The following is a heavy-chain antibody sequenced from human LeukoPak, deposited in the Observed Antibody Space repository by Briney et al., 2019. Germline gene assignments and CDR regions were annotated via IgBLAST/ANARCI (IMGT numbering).Heavy chain of an antibody. J-gene: IGHJ6*03. CDR1: EYTFTGYY. Sequence: ASVKVSCKASEYTFTGYYMHWVRQAPGQGLEWMGRIDPDTGGTVYAQKFQGRVSMTRDTSVNTAYMDLSRLTSDDTAVYYCVRDSRVSLDVWGKGTTVTVS. V-gene: IGHV1-2*06. CDR2: IDPDTGGT. CDR3: VRDSRVSLDV. D-gene: IGHD6-6*01.